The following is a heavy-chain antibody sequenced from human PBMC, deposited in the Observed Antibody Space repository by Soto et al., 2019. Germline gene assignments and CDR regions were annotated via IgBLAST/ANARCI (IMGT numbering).Heavy chain of an antibody. CDR3: ARVRLTYYYDSSGQNWFDP. Sequence: ASVKVSCKASGYTFTSYGISWVRQAPGQGLEWMGWISAYNGNTNYAQKLQGRVTMTTDTSTSTAYMELRSLRSDATAVYYCARVRLTYYYDSSGQNWFDPWGQGTLVTVS. CDR1: GYTFTSYG. V-gene: IGHV1-18*01. D-gene: IGHD3-22*01. J-gene: IGHJ5*02. CDR2: ISAYNGNT.